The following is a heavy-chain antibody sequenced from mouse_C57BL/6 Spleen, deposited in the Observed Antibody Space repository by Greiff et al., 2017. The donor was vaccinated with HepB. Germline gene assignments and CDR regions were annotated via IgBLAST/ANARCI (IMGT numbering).Heavy chain of an antibody. CDR3: ARSDWNEGDY. D-gene: IGHD4-1*01. J-gene: IGHJ2*01. Sequence: VQLQQSGAELVRPGTSVKVSCKASGYAFTNYLIEWVKQRPGQGLEWIGVINPGSGGTNYNEKFKGKATLTADKSYNTAYMQLSSLTSEDSAVYFCARSDWNEGDYWGQGTTLTVSS. CDR1: GYAFTNYL. V-gene: IGHV1-54*01. CDR2: INPGSGGT.